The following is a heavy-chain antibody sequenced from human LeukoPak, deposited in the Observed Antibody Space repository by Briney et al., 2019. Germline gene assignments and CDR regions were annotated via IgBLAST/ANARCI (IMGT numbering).Heavy chain of an antibody. J-gene: IGHJ4*02. V-gene: IGHV4-59*01. CDR3: AREDGSGSYYGY. CDR1: GGSISSYY. D-gene: IGHD3-10*01. CDR2: IYYSGST. Sequence: PSETLSLTCTVSGGSISSYYWSWIRQPPGKGLEWIGYIYYSGSTNYNPSLKSRVTISVDTSKNQFSLKLSSVTAADTAVYYCAREDGSGSYYGYWGQGTLVTVSS.